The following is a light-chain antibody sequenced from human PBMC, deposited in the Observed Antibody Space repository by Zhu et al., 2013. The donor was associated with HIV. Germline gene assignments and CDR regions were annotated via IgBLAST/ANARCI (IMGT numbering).Light chain of an antibody. V-gene: IGLV1-44*01. CDR2: SNS. Sequence: QSVLTQPPSASGAPGETVTISCSGGSSNVGSNTVNWYQHLPGMAPKLLIHSNSQRPSGVPDRFSGSKSGTSASLAISGLQSEDEADYYCAAWDDSLNGYVFGTGTKVTVL. CDR3: AAWDDSLNGYV. J-gene: IGLJ1*01. CDR1: SSNVGSNT.